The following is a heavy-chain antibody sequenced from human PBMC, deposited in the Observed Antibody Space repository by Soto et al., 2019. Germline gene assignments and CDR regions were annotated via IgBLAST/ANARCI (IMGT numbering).Heavy chain of an antibody. Sequence: PGGSLRLSCAASGFTFSDYSMNWVRQAPGRGLEWVSYISSSSFTIHYADSVEGRFAISRDNAKNSLYLQMNSLRAEDTAVYYCARDLLSTVVDAFDIWGQGTMVTVSS. D-gene: IGHD4-17*01. J-gene: IGHJ3*02. CDR3: ARDLLSTVVDAFDI. CDR2: ISSSSFTI. CDR1: GFTFSDYS. V-gene: IGHV3-48*01.